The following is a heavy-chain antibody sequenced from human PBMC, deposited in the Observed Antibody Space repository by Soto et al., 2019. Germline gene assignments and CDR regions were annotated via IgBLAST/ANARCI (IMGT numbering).Heavy chain of an antibody. V-gene: IGHV1-69*13. CDR2: IIPIFGTA. J-gene: IGHJ4*02. CDR3: ARETRDYYGSASYYRQAH. CDR1: GGTFSSYA. Sequence: SVKVSCKAAGGTFSSYAISWVRQAPGQGLERMGGIIPIFGTANYAQKFQGRVTITADESTSTAYMELSSLRSEDTAVYYCARETRDYYGSASYYRQAHWGQGTLVTVSS. D-gene: IGHD3-10*01.